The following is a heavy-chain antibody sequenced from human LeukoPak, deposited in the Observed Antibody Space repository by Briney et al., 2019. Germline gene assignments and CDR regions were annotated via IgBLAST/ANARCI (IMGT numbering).Heavy chain of an antibody. CDR3: ARVRDCSGGSCYSVPWRYYYYYMDV. J-gene: IGHJ6*03. D-gene: IGHD2-15*01. CDR2: IGTAGEI. Sequence: GGSLRLSCAASGFTFSSYDIHWVRQATGKGLEWVSGIGTAGEIYYPGSVKGRFTISRDNAKNSLYLQMNSLRAEDTAVYYCARVRDCSGGSCYSVPWRYYYYYMDVWGKGTTVTVSS. V-gene: IGHV3-13*01. CDR1: GFTFSSYD.